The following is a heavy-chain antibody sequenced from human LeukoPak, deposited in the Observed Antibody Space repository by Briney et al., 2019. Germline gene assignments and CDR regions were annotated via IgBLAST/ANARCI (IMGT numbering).Heavy chain of an antibody. J-gene: IGHJ4*02. V-gene: IGHV3-7*01. D-gene: IGHD6-6*01. Sequence: GESLRLSCAASGFTFSSYWMSWDRQAPGKGLEWVANIKGDGSEKYYVDSVKGRFTISRDNAKNSLYLQMNSLRAEDTAVYYCASPAKYSDTWYFDYWGQGTLVTVSS. CDR2: IKGDGSEK. CDR3: ASPAKYSDTWYFDY. CDR1: GFTFSSYW.